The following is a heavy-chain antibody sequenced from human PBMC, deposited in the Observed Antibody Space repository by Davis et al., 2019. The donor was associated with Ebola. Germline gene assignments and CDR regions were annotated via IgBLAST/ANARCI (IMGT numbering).Heavy chain of an antibody. CDR1: GYRFTSYY. J-gene: IGHJ3*02. CDR2: INPITGGT. D-gene: IGHD3-22*01. V-gene: IGHV1-46*01. Sequence: ASVPVSCKPSGYRFTSYYMHWVRQAPGQGLEWMGIINPITGGTSYAQNFQVRVNMTRDTSTSTVYMELSSLRSEDTAVYYCAREGGRYYDSSGYVFDIWGQGTMVKVSS. CDR3: AREGGRYYDSSGYVFDI.